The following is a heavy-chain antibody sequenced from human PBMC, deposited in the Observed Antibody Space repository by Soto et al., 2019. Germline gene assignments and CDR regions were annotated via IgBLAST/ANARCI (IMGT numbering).Heavy chain of an antibody. Sequence: GSLRLSCAASGFTFSSYSMNWVRQAPGKGLEWVSYISSSSSTIYYADSVKGRFTISRDNAKNSLYLQMNSLRDEDTAVYYCARGVLSSPRYYYYGMDVWGQGTTVTVSS. CDR1: GFTFSSYS. CDR2: ISSSSSTI. J-gene: IGHJ6*02. CDR3: ARGVLSSPRYYYYGMDV. D-gene: IGHD3-10*01. V-gene: IGHV3-48*02.